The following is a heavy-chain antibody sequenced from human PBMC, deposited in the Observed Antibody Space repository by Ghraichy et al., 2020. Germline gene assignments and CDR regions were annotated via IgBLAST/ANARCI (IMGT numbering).Heavy chain of an antibody. Sequence: GGSLILSCVASGFTFSSYWMHWVRQVPGKGLMWVSRINSDGGSTSYVDSVKGRFTISRDNAKNTLNLQMNSLRAEDTAVYYCARDGGDTVGVISSWGQGTLVTVSS. J-gene: IGHJ5*02. V-gene: IGHV3-74*01. CDR1: GFTFSSYW. CDR2: INSDGGST. CDR3: ARDGGDTVGVISS. D-gene: IGHD3-10*01.